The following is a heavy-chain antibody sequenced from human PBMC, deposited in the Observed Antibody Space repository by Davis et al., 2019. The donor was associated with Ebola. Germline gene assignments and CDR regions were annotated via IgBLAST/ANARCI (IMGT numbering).Heavy chain of an antibody. CDR2: ISYDGSNK. V-gene: IGHV3-30*04. CDR1: GFTFSSYA. D-gene: IGHD1-26*01. J-gene: IGHJ6*02. CDR3: ARDGGYIVGAYYYYYGMDV. Sequence: PGGSLRLSCAASGFTFSSYAMHWVRQAPGKGLEWVAVISYDGSNKYYADSVKGRFTISRDNSKNTLYLQMNSLRAEDTAVYYCARDGGYIVGAYYYYYGMDVWGQGTTVTVSS.